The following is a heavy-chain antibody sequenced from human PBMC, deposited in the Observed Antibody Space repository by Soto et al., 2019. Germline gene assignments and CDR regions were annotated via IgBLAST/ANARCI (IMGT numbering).Heavy chain of an antibody. J-gene: IGHJ3*02. Sequence: PGGSLRLSCAASGFTFSSYGMHWVRQAPGKGLEWVAVISYDGSNKYYADSVKGRFTISRDNSKNTLYLQMNSLRAEDTAVYYCAKVGYGDNDAFDIWGQGTMVTVSS. CDR3: AKVGYGDNDAFDI. CDR2: ISYDGSNK. V-gene: IGHV3-30*18. D-gene: IGHD4-17*01. CDR1: GFTFSSYG.